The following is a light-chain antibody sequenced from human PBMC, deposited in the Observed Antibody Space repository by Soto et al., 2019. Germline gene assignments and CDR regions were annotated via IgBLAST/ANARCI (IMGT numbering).Light chain of an antibody. CDR2: DAS. CDR1: QDIGTY. Sequence: AIRMTQCASSFSASTGDRVSITGRATQDIGTYLAWYQQIPGKAPKLLIYDASTLQTGVPSRFSGSGSGTDFTLTISYLQSEDFGTYYCQQFYNYPRTFGQGTKVDIK. CDR3: QQFYNYPRT. V-gene: IGKV1-8*01. J-gene: IGKJ1*01.